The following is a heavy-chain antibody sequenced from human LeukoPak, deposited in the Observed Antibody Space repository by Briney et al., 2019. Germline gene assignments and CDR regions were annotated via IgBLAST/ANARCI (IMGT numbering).Heavy chain of an antibody. CDR1: GYALTELS. Sequence: ASVKVSCKVSGYALTELSMHWVRQAPGKGLEWMGGFDPEDGETIYAQKFQGRVTMTEDTSTDTAYMELSSLRSEDTAVYYCARHGVCSGGSCYGWFDPWGQGTLVTVSS. J-gene: IGHJ5*02. CDR2: FDPEDGET. V-gene: IGHV1-24*01. CDR3: ARHGVCSGGSCYGWFDP. D-gene: IGHD2-15*01.